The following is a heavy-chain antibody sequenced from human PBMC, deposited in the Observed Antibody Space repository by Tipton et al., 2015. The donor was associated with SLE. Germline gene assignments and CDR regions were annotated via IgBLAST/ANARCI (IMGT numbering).Heavy chain of an antibody. J-gene: IGHJ4*02. V-gene: IGHV3-30*02. D-gene: IGHD2-8*02. Sequence: SLRLSCAASGFTFSSYGMNWVRQAPGKGLEWVAFIRYDASIKYYADSVKGRFNISRDNSKKTLFLQMNSLRAEDTAVYYCANTGMGVVYWGQGTLVTVSS. CDR3: ANTGMGVVY. CDR2: IRYDASIK. CDR1: GFTFSSYG.